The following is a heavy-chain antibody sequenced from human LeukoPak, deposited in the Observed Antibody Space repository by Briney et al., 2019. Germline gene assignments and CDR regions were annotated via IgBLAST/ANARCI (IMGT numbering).Heavy chain of an antibody. V-gene: IGHV3-74*01. CDR2: LSPDGSST. D-gene: IGHD5-18*01. J-gene: IGHJ2*01. Sequence: PGGSLRLSCAASGFTFSSYWMQWVRQAPGKGLVWVSRLSPDGSSTTSADSVKGRFTISRDNAKNTLYLQIGSLRAEDTAVYYCARVNGYSYGQNWYFDLWGRGTLVTVSS. CDR3: ARVNGYSYGQNWYFDL. CDR1: GFTFSSYW.